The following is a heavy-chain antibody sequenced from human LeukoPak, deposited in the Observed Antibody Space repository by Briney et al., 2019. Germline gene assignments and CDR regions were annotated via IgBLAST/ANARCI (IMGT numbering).Heavy chain of an antibody. J-gene: IGHJ4*02. CDR1: GGSISSGDYN. Sequence: SQTLSLTCTVSGGSISSGDYNWSWIRQPPGKGLEWIGYIYYSGSTDYNPSLKSRVSISVDTSKNQFSLRLSSVTAADTAVYYCARDLLNEGNHLDYWGQGTLVTVSS. V-gene: IGHV4-30-4*01. CDR2: IYYSGST. D-gene: IGHD4-23*01. CDR3: ARDLLNEGNHLDY.